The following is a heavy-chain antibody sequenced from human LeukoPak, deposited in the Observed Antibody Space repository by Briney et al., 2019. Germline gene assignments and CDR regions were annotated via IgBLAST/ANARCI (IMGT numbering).Heavy chain of an antibody. CDR2: ISSSGSTI. J-gene: IGHJ3*02. CDR1: GFTFSSYE. CDR3: ARDTPDDAFDI. V-gene: IGHV3-48*03. Sequence: GESLRLSCAASGFTFSSYEMNWVRQAPGKGLEWVSYISSSGSTIYYADSVKGRFTISRDNAKNSLYLQMNSLRAEDTAVYYCARDTPDDAFDIWGQGTMVTVSS.